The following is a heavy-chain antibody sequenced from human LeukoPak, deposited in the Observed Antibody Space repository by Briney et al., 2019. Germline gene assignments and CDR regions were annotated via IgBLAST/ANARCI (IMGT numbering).Heavy chain of an antibody. V-gene: IGHV3-48*03. CDR1: GFTFSSYE. CDR3: AELGITMIGGV. J-gene: IGHJ6*03. CDR2: ISSSGSTI. D-gene: IGHD3-10*02. Sequence: PGGSLRLSCAASGFTFSSYEMNWVRQAPGKGLEWVSYISSSGSTIYYADSVKGRFTISRDNAKNSLYLQMNSMRAEDTAVYYCAELGITMIGGVWGKGTTVTIS.